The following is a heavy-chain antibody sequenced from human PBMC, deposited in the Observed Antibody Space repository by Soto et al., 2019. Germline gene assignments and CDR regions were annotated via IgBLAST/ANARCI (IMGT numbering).Heavy chain of an antibody. CDR3: ASTRSKDCSGGSCYDDY. CDR2: ISAYNGKA. J-gene: IGHJ4*02. Sequence: ASAKVSCKASGYTFNSYGISWVRQATGQGLEWMGGISAYNGKANYAQKLQGRVTITTDKSTSTAYMELSSLRSEDTAVYYCASTRSKDCSGGSCYDDYWGQGTLVTVSS. V-gene: IGHV1-18*01. D-gene: IGHD2-15*01. CDR1: GYTFNSYG.